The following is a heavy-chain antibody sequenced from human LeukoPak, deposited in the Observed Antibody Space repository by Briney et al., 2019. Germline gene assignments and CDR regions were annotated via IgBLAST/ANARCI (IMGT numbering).Heavy chain of an antibody. Sequence: PSETLSLTCTVSGGSISSYYWSWIRQPPGKGLEWIGYIYYSGSTNYNPSLKSRVTISVDTSKNQFSLKLSSVTAADTAVYYCARGGIAVAGTFDSWGQGTLVTVSS. CDR1: GGSISSYY. V-gene: IGHV4-59*01. J-gene: IGHJ4*02. D-gene: IGHD6-19*01. CDR3: ARGGIAVAGTFDS. CDR2: IYYSGST.